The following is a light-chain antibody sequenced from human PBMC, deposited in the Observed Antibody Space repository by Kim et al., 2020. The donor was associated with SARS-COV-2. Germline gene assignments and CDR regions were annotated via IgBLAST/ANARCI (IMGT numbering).Light chain of an antibody. CDR3: QQYGSPPYT. Sequence: EIVLTQSPGTLSLSPGERATLSCRVSQSISSGYLAWYQQKPGQAPRLLIYGASSRAADIPDRFSGSGSGTDFTLTISRLEPEDFALYYCQQYGSPPYTFGQGTKLEI. V-gene: IGKV3-20*01. CDR2: GAS. J-gene: IGKJ2*01. CDR1: QSISSGY.